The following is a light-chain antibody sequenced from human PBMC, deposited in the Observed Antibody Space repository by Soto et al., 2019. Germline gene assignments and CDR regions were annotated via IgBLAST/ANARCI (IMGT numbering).Light chain of an antibody. J-gene: IGLJ1*01. CDR2: EVT. CDR1: SSDIGGYNA. Sequence: QSVLTQPASVSGSPGQTITISCTGTSSDIGGYNAVSWYQHHPGKAPKLIIYEVTHRPSGVSDRFSASKSGNTASLTISGLQAEAEADYYCNSFTVSHLYVFGTGTKVTVL. CDR3: NSFTVSHLYV. V-gene: IGLV2-14*01.